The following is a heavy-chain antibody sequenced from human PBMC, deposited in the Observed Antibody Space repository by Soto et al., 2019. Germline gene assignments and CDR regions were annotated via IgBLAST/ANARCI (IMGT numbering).Heavy chain of an antibody. CDR2: ISGSGGST. V-gene: IGHV3-23*01. D-gene: IGHD3-22*01. CDR1: GFTFSIYA. CDR3: AKDLSGYNLPNDY. J-gene: IGHJ4*02. Sequence: SCAASGFTFSIYAVSWVRQAPGKGLEWVSAISGSGGSTYYADSVKGRFTISRDNSKNTLYLQMNSLRAEDTAVYYCAKDLSGYNLPNDYWGQGTLVTVSS.